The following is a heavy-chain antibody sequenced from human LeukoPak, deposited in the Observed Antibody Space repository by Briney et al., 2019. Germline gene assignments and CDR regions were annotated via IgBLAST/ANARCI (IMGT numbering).Heavy chain of an antibody. D-gene: IGHD2-15*01. J-gene: IGHJ4*02. Sequence: GGSLRLSCAGSGFIVSNNYMTWVRQAPGKGLEWVSVIYKDGSTYYADSVKGRFTISRDSSKNTVYLQMNSLRAEDTAVYYCARGYCSGRSCYMWYSDYWGQGTLVTVSS. CDR3: ARGYCSGRSCYMWYSDY. CDR1: GFIVSNNY. V-gene: IGHV3-53*01. CDR2: IYKDGST.